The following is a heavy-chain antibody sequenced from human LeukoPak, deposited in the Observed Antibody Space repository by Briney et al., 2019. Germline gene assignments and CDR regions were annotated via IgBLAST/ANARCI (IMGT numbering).Heavy chain of an antibody. CDR3: ARDSDGSGSYDY. J-gene: IGHJ4*02. V-gene: IGHV4-39*02. CDR2: IYDSGST. CDR1: GGSIRSSYYY. D-gene: IGHD3-10*01. Sequence: PSETLSLTCTVSGGSIRSSYYYWGWIRQPPGKGLEWIGSIYDSGSTYYNPSLKSRVTISVDTSKNQFSLKLNSVTAADTAVYYCARDSDGSGSYDYWGQGTLVTVSS.